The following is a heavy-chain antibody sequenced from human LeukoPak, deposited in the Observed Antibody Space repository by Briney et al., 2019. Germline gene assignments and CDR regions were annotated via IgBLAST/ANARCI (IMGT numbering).Heavy chain of an antibody. CDR1: GFTFSSYA. Sequence: GGSLRLSCAASGFTFSSYAMSWVRPAPGKGLEWDSTISGSGGSTYYADSVKGRFTISRDNSKNTLYLQMNSLRGEDTAVYYCAKDLDSSGYSSGYYYDYWGQGTLVTVSS. D-gene: IGHD3-22*01. CDR2: ISGSGGST. V-gene: IGHV3-23*01. J-gene: IGHJ4*02. CDR3: AKDLDSSGYSSGYYYDY.